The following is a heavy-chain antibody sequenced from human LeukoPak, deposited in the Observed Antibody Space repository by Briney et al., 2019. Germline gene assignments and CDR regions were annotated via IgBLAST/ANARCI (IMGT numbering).Heavy chain of an antibody. Sequence: ASVKVSCKASGGTFSSYAISWVRQAPGQGLKWMGGIIPIFGTPNYAQKFQGRVTITADESTSTAYMELSSLRSEDTAVYYCARFSGYCSGGTCYSYFDYWGQGTLVTVSS. CDR3: ARFSGYCSGGTCYSYFDY. CDR1: GGTFSSYA. J-gene: IGHJ4*02. CDR2: IIPIFGTP. V-gene: IGHV1-69*13. D-gene: IGHD2-15*01.